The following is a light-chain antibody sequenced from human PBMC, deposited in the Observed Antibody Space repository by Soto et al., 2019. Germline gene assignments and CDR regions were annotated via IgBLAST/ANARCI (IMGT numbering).Light chain of an antibody. CDR1: QSVSSH. V-gene: IGKV3-15*01. Sequence: EIVMTQSPDTLSVSPGERATLSCRASQSVSSHLAWYQQKPGQAPRLLIYAASTRATGIPARFSGSGSGADFTLTISSLQSQDFAVYYCQQYNSRPRSFCKGTKLEIK. CDR2: AAS. J-gene: IGKJ2*03. CDR3: QQYNSRPRS.